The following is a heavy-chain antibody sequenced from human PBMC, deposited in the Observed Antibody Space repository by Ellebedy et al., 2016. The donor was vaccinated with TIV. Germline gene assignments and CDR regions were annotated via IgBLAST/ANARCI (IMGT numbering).Heavy chain of an antibody. V-gene: IGHV3-64*01. D-gene: IGHD3-10*01. CDR1: GFTFSSYA. CDR2: ISSNGGST. CDR3: ARARGSSWELLYDY. J-gene: IGHJ4*02. Sequence: PGGSLRLSCAASGFTFSSYAMHWVRQAPGKGLEYVSAISSNGGSTYYANSVKGRFTISRDNSKNTLYLQMGSLRAEDMAVYYCARARGSSWELLYDYWGQGTLVTVSS.